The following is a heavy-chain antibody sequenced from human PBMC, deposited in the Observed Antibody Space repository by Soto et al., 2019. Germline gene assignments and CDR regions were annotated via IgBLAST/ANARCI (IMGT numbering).Heavy chain of an antibody. D-gene: IGHD6-6*01. V-gene: IGHV1-46*01. CDR1: GYTFTSYY. CDR3: ARDQQLVAYYYYYYGMDV. Sequence: QVQLVQSGAEVKKPGASVKVSCKASGYTFTSYYMHWVRQAPGQGLEWMGIINPSGGSTSYAQKFQGRVTMTRDTSTSTVYMELSSLRSADTAVYYCARDQQLVAYYYYYYGMDVWGQGTTVTGSS. J-gene: IGHJ6*02. CDR2: INPSGGST.